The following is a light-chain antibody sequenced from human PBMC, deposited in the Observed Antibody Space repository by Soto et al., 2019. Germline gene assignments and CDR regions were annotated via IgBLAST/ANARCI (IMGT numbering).Light chain of an antibody. CDR3: QQRSNWPIT. V-gene: IGKV3-11*01. J-gene: IGKJ5*01. Sequence: SVLTQSPGTLSLSHGERATLSCRASQRVPTKYLAWFQQKPGQAPRLLIYDASNRATGIPARFSGSGSGTDFTLTISSLEPEDFAVYYCQQRSNWPITFGQGTRLEIK. CDR2: DAS. CDR1: QRVPTKY.